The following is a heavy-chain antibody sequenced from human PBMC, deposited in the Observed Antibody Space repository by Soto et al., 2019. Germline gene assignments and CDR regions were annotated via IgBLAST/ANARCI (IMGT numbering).Heavy chain of an antibody. J-gene: IGHJ4*02. CDR3: ARGGVDYYDSSGYYFSPYYFDY. CDR1: GYTFTSYY. D-gene: IGHD3-22*01. Sequence: ASVKVSCKASGYTFTSYYMHWVRQAPGQGLEWMGIINPSGGSTSYAQKFQGRVTMTRDTSTSTVYMELSSLRSEDTAVYYCARGGVDYYDSSGYYFSPYYFDYWGQGPLVTVSS. CDR2: INPSGGST. V-gene: IGHV1-46*01.